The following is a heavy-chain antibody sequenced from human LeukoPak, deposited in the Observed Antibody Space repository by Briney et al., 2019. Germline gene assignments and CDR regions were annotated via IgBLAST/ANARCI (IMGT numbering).Heavy chain of an antibody. V-gene: IGHV3-21*05. D-gene: IGHD3-10*01. Sequence: GRSLRLSCAASGFTFSSYAMHWVRQAAGKSLEWIAYIRHDSQFIDYADSVKGRFTISRDNARNSLYLHMNSLRAEDTAVYYCAALWFGEGVYWGQGARVTVSS. CDR1: GFTFSSYA. CDR3: AALWFGEGVY. J-gene: IGHJ4*02. CDR2: IRHDSQFI.